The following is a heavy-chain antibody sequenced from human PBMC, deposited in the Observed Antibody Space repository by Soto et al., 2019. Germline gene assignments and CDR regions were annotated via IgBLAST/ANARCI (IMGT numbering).Heavy chain of an antibody. V-gene: IGHV3-7*05. D-gene: IGHD3-22*01. CDR2: IKQDGSEK. CDR3: AREEGNYYDSSGYYPPAAFDY. CDR1: GFTFSSYW. J-gene: IGHJ4*02. Sequence: GGSLRLSCAASGFTFSSYWMSWVRQAPGKGLEWVANIKQDGSEKYYVDSVKGRFTISRDNAKNSLYLQMNSLRAEDTAVYYCAREEGNYYDSSGYYPPAAFDYWGQGTLVTVSS.